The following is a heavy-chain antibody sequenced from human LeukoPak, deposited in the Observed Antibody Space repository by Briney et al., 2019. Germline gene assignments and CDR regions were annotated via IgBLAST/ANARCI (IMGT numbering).Heavy chain of an antibody. J-gene: IGHJ6*03. CDR3: ARDSSGWSGGYYYYYMDV. CDR2: IYYSGRT. CDR1: GGSISSYY. V-gene: IGHV4-59*01. Sequence: PSETLSLTCTVSGGSISSYYWSWIRQPPGKGLEWIGYIYYSGRTNYNPSLKSRVTISVDTSKNQFSLKLSSVTAADTAVYYCARDSSGWSGGYYYYYMDVWGKGTTVTVSS. D-gene: IGHD6-19*01.